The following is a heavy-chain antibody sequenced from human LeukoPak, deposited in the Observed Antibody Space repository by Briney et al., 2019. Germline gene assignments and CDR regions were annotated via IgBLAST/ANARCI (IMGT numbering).Heavy chain of an antibody. Sequence: SETLSLTCTVSGGSISSSSYYWGWIRQPPGKGLEWIGSIYYSGSTYYNPSLKSRVTISVDTSKNQFSLKLSSVTAADTAVYYCARRRATVTRGDLDYWGQGTLVTVSS. D-gene: IGHD4-11*01. CDR3: ARRRATVTRGDLDY. CDR1: GGSISSSSYY. J-gene: IGHJ4*02. V-gene: IGHV4-39*01. CDR2: IYYSGST.